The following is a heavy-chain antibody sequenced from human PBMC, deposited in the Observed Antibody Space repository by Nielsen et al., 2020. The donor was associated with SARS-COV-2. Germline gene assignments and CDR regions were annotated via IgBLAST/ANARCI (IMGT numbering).Heavy chain of an antibody. CDR2: IYYRGST. Sequence: SETLSLTCTVSGGSISSTTYFWGWIRQPPGKGLEYIGSIYYRGSTYYNPSLKSRVAISLDTSKNQFYLKLNSVTAADTAVYFCARDPGTLYYYYYMDVWGKGTTVTVSS. V-gene: IGHV4-39*07. J-gene: IGHJ6*03. CDR3: ARDPGTLYYYYYMDV. CDR1: GGSISSTTYF.